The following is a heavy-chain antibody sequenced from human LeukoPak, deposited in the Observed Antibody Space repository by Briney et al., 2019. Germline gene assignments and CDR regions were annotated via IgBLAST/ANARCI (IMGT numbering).Heavy chain of an antibody. D-gene: IGHD3-3*01. Sequence: SETLSLTCSVSGGSISSYYWNWIRQPPGKGLEWIGYIYYSGSTNCNPSLKRRVTISVDTSKNQFSLKLSSVTAADTAVYYCARAESITIFGVVIGGMDVWGQGTAVTVSS. J-gene: IGHJ6*02. CDR3: ARAESITIFGVVIGGMDV. CDR1: GGSISSYY. V-gene: IGHV4-59*01. CDR2: IYYSGST.